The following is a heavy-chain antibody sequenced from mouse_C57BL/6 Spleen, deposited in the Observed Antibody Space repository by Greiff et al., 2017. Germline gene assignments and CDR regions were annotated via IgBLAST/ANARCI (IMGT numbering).Heavy chain of an antibody. V-gene: IGHV1-50*01. CDR2: INPSNGYT. CDR1: GYTFTSYW. CDR3: ASFRLREAVFYAMDY. D-gene: IGHD2-4*01. Sequence: QVQLQQPGTELVKPGASVKLSCKASGYTFTSYWMQWVKQRPGQGLEWIGNINPSNGYTNYNQKFKGKATLTVDKSSSTAYMQLSSLTSEDSAVYYCASFRLREAVFYAMDYWGQGTSLTVSS. J-gene: IGHJ4*01.